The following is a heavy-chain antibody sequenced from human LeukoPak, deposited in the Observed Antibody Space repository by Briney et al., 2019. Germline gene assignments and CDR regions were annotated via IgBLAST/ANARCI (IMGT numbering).Heavy chain of an antibody. V-gene: IGHV1-8*03. Sequence: APVKASCKASGYTFTSYGISWVRQATGQGLEWTGWMNPNSGNTGYAQKFQGRVTITRNTSISTAYMELSSLRSEDTAVYYCARASRYYYMDVWGKGTTVTVSS. J-gene: IGHJ6*03. CDR3: ARASRYYYMDV. CDR1: GYTFTSYG. CDR2: MNPNSGNT.